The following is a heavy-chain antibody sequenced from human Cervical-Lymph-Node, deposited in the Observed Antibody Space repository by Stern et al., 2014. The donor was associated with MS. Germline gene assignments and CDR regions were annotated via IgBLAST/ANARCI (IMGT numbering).Heavy chain of an antibody. J-gene: IGHJ4*02. D-gene: IGHD6-19*01. CDR3: ARAAVAGTKFDY. V-gene: IGHV4-39*01. CDR1: GGSISSSSYY. Sequence: VQLVESGPGLVKPSETLSLTCTVSGGSISSSSYYWGWIRQPPGKGLEXIGSIYYSGSTYYNPSLKSRVTISVDTSKTQFSLKRSSVTAADTAVYYCARAAVAGTKFDYWGQGTLVTVSS. CDR2: IYYSGST.